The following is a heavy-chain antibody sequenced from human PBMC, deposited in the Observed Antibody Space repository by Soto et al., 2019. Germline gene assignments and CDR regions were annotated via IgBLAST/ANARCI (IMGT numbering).Heavy chain of an antibody. V-gene: IGHV4-59*01. CDR1: GGSISSYY. Sequence: QVQLQESGPGLVKPSETLSLTCTVSGGSISSYYWSWIRQPPGKGLEWIGNIYYSGSTNYNPSIKSRVTISVDTSKNQFSLKLSSVTAADTAVYYCARGYGDYVSDYWGQGTLVTVSS. J-gene: IGHJ4*02. CDR3: ARGYGDYVSDY. CDR2: IYYSGST. D-gene: IGHD4-17*01.